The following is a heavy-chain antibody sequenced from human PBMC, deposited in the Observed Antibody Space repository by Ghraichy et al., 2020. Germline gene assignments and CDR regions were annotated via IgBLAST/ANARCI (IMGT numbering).Heavy chain of an antibody. CDR3: VSAAAEKGIYYYGMDV. V-gene: IGHV3-23*01. Sequence: GGSLRLSCIAAGFIFSNKAMSWVRQAPGKGLEWVSTISGIGSGTYYADSVKGRFSISRDDSENTLYLQMNSLRVEDTAVYYCVSAAAEKGIYYYGMDVWGQGTTVTVSS. D-gene: IGHD6-13*01. CDR1: GFIFSNKA. J-gene: IGHJ6*02. CDR2: ISGIGSGT.